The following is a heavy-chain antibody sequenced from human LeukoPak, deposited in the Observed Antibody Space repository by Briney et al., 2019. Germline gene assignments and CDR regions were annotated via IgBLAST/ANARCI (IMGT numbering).Heavy chain of an antibody. Sequence: PSETLSLTCTVSGGSISSYYWSWIRQPAGKGLEWIGRIYTSGSTNYNPPLKSRVTMSVDTSKNQFSLKLSSVTAADTAVYYCARDQIAARPGTFDYWGQGTLVTVSS. CDR1: GGSISSYY. D-gene: IGHD6-6*01. J-gene: IGHJ4*02. CDR2: IYTSGST. V-gene: IGHV4-4*07. CDR3: ARDQIAARPGTFDY.